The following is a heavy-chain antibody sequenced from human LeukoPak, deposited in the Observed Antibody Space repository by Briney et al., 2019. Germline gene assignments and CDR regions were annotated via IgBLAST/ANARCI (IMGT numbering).Heavy chain of an antibody. J-gene: IGHJ4*02. Sequence: GGSLRLSCAASGFTFSSYGMHWVRQAPGKGLEWVAFIRYDGSNKYYADSVKGRFTISRDNSKNTLYLQMNSLRAEDTAVYYCAKDRAREQLALYYFDYWGQGTLVTVSS. CDR3: AKDRAREQLALYYFDY. D-gene: IGHD6-6*01. CDR2: IRYDGSNK. V-gene: IGHV3-30*02. CDR1: GFTFSSYG.